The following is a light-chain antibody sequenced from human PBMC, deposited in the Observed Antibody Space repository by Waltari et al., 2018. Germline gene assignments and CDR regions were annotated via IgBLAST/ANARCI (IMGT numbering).Light chain of an antibody. CDR1: TSNIGSNT. CDR3: ATWDDSLIGRV. CDR2: ANY. V-gene: IGLV1-44*01. Sequence: SVVTQAPSASGTPGQTVTISCSGSTSNIGSNTVTWYQQVPGTAPKVLVFANYHRPSGVPDRFSASKSGTSASLVISGLQSEDEADYFCATWDDSLIGRVFGGGTKLTVL. J-gene: IGLJ3*02.